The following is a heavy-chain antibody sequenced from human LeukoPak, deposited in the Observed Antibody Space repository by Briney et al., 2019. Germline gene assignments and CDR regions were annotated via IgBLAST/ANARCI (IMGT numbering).Heavy chain of an antibody. J-gene: IGHJ4*02. CDR3: ARLIAVAGHNY. Sequence: SETLSLTCAGYGGSFSGYYWSWIRQPPGKGLEWIGEINHSGSTNYNPSLKSRVTISVDTSKNQFSLKLSSVTAADTAVYYCARLIAVAGHNYWGQGTLVTVSS. V-gene: IGHV4-34*01. D-gene: IGHD6-19*01. CDR1: GGSFSGYY. CDR2: INHSGST.